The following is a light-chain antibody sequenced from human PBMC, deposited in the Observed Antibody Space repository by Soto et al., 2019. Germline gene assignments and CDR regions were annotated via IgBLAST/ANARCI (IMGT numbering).Light chain of an antibody. CDR2: AAS. J-gene: IGKJ4*01. CDR1: QNIRTY. CDR3: QQSYSTPPGT. Sequence: DIQLTQSPSSLSASLGDRVTITCRASQNIRTYLNWYQQKPGKAPNLLIYAASNLQSGVPSRFSGSGSGTEFTLTIINLQPEDFATYFCQQSYSTPPGTFGGGTKVEI. V-gene: IGKV1-39*01.